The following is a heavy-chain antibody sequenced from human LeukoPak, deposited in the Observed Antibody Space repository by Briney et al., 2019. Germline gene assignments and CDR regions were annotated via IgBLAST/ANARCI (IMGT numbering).Heavy chain of an antibody. CDR3: AREEYSGSSGPEYFDY. Sequence: PGGSLRHSFAASGFTFSSYSMNWVRQAPGKGLEWVSSISSSSSYIYYADSVKGRFTISRDNAKDSLYLQMNSLRAEDTAVYYCAREEYSGSSGPEYFDYWGQATMVTVSS. D-gene: IGHD6-6*01. CDR1: GFTFSSYS. V-gene: IGHV3-21*01. J-gene: IGHJ4*02. CDR2: ISSSSSYI.